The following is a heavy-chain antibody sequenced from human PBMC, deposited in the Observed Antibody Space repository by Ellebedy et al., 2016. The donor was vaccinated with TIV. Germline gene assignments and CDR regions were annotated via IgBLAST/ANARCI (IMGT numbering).Heavy chain of an antibody. D-gene: IGHD3-10*01. Sequence: ASVQVSCXASGGTFISHAISWVRQAPGQGLEWMGGIIPIFGSENYAQKFQGRVTITADESASTAYMALSSLRSDDTAVYYCARGGASRGSGIYGMNVWGHGTTVVASS. CDR2: IIPIFGSE. V-gene: IGHV1-69*13. CDR3: ARGGASRGSGIYGMNV. J-gene: IGHJ6*02. CDR1: GGTFISHA.